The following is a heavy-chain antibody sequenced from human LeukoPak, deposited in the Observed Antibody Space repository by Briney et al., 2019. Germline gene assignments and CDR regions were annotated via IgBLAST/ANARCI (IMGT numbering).Heavy chain of an antibody. J-gene: IGHJ4*02. CDR2: IYTSGST. CDR1: GVSISSYY. V-gene: IGHV4-4*07. CDR3: ARDWRYCSGGSCSYYFDY. Sequence: PSETLSLTCTVSGVSISSYYWTWIRQPAGKGLEWIGRIYTSGSTNYNPSLNSRVTISVDKSKNHLSLKLSSVTASDTAVYYCARDWRYCSGGSCSYYFDYWGQGALVTDSS. D-gene: IGHD2-15*01.